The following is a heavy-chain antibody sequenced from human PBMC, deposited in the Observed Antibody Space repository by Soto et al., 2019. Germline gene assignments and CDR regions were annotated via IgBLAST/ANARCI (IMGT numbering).Heavy chain of an antibody. CDR1: GFNFTSSA. Sequence: ASVKVSCKASGFNFTSSAVQWVRQARGQRLEWIGWIVVGSGNTNYAQKFQERATITRDMSTSTAYMELSSLRSEDTAVYYCAAAYDFWSGYSSYYGMDVWGQGTTVTVSS. CDR2: IVVGSGNT. D-gene: IGHD3-3*01. V-gene: IGHV1-58*01. J-gene: IGHJ6*02. CDR3: AAAYDFWSGYSSYYGMDV.